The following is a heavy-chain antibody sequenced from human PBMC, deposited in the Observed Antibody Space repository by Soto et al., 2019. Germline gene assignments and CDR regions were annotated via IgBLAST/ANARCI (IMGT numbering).Heavy chain of an antibody. CDR3: ARSGGGIYIAFDI. CDR1: GYTFTGYY. V-gene: IGHV1-2*04. J-gene: IGHJ3*02. CDR2: INPNSGGT. Sequence: ASVKVSCKASGYTFTGYYMHWVRQAPGQGLEWMGWINPNSGGTNYALKVQGWVTMTRDTSISTASMERSRRRGDDTAVYYGARSGGGIYIAFDIWGQGTMVTVS. D-gene: IGHD3-16*01.